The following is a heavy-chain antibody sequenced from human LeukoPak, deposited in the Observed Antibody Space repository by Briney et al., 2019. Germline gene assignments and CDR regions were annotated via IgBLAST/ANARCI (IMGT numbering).Heavy chain of an antibody. V-gene: IGHV4-61*01. J-gene: IGHJ4*02. D-gene: IGHD6-19*01. Sequence: SETLSLTCTVSGGSVSSGSYYWSWIRQPPGKGLEWIGYIYYSGSTNYNPSLESRVTISVDTSKNQFSLKLSSVTAADTAVYYCARGRVGNRYRYSSGWLYFDYWGQGTLVTVSS. CDR1: GGSVSSGSYY. CDR3: ARGRVGNRYRYSSGWLYFDY. CDR2: IYYSGST.